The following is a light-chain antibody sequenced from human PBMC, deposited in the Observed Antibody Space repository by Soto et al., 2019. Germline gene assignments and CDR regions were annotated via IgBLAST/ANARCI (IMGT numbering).Light chain of an antibody. CDR2: GAS. CDR1: QSVSSN. V-gene: IGKV3-15*01. Sequence: EIVMTQSPATLSVSPGERATLSCSASQSVSSNLAWYQQKPGQAPRLLIYGASTRATGIPARFSGSGSGTEFTLTISSLQSQDFAVYYSQQYNNWPPWTFGKGTKVDIK. CDR3: QQYNNWPPWT. J-gene: IGKJ1*01.